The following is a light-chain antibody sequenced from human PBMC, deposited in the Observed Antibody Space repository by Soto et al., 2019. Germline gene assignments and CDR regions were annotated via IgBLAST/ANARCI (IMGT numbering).Light chain of an antibody. V-gene: IGKV3-11*01. CDR1: QSFRGL. Sequence: TPPPVTLSLSPGEGATLSSRASQSFRGLLAWYQQKPGQAPRLLIYDAYNRATGIPPRFSGSGSGTDFTLTISRLEPEDSAVYYCQHRQRWPITFGQGTRLENK. J-gene: IGKJ5*01. CDR2: DAY. CDR3: QHRQRWPIT.